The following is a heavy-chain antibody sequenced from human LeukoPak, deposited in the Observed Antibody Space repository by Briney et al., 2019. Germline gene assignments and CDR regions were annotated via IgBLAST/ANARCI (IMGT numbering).Heavy chain of an antibody. CDR1: GGSFSGYY. CDR2: INHSGST. D-gene: IGHD3-10*01. V-gene: IGHV4-34*01. J-gene: IGHJ4*02. Sequence: SETLSLTCAVYGGSFSGYYWSWIRQPPGKGLEWIGEINHSGSTNCNPSLKSRVTISVDTSKNPFSLKLSSVTAADTAVYYCARGRVYYGSGSYYPLDYWGQGTLVTVSS. CDR3: ARGRVYYGSGSYYPLDY.